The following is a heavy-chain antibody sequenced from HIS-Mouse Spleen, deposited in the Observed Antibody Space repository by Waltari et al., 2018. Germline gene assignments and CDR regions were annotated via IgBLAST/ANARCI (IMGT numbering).Heavy chain of an antibody. D-gene: IGHD6-13*01. CDR2: IKQDGSEK. J-gene: IGHJ4*02. CDR3: GARGEQLVLDY. Sequence: EVQLVESGGGLVQPGGSLRLSCAASGFTFSSYWMSWVRQAPGKGLEWVANIKQDGSEKYYVDSVKGRFTISRDNAKNSLYLQMNSLRAEDTAVYYCGARGEQLVLDYWGQGTLVTVSS. CDR1: GFTFSSYW. V-gene: IGHV3-7*01.